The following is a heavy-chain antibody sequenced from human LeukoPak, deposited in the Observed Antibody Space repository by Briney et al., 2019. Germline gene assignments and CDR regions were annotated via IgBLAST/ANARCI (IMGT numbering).Heavy chain of an antibody. CDR3: ASSMVRGVIGYYFDY. Sequence: GGSLRLSCAASGFTVSSNYMSWVRQAPGKGLEWVSVIYSGGSTYYADPVKGRFTISGDNSKNTLYLQMNSLRAEDTAVYYCASSMVRGVIGYYFDYWGQGTLVTVSS. D-gene: IGHD3-10*01. J-gene: IGHJ4*02. V-gene: IGHV3-53*01. CDR2: IYSGGST. CDR1: GFTVSSNY.